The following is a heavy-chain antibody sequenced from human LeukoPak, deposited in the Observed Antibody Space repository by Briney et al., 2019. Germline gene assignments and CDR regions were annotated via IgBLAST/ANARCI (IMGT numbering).Heavy chain of an antibody. CDR2: IYYSGST. CDR1: GGSISSGGYY. D-gene: IGHD2-2*01. Sequence: SETLSLTCTVSGGSISSGGYYWSWIRQHPGKGLEWIGYIYYSGSTYYNPSLKSRVTISVDTSKNQFSLKLSSVTAADTAVYHCARGGEYCSSTSCSDYWGQGTLVTVSS. J-gene: IGHJ4*02. CDR3: ARGGEYCSSTSCSDY. V-gene: IGHV4-31*03.